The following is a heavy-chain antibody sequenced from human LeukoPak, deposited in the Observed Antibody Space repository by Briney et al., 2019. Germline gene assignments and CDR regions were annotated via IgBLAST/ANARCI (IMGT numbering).Heavy chain of an antibody. CDR3: ARPYEDYYYYYMDV. J-gene: IGHJ6*03. CDR2: ISSSSSYI. D-gene: IGHD5-12*01. CDR1: GFTFSSYS. Sequence: GGSLRLSCAASGFTFSSYSMNWVRQAPGKGLEWVSSISSSSSYIYYADSVKGRFTISRDNAKNSLYLQMNSLRAEDTAVYYCARPYEDYYYYYMDVWGKGTTVTVSS. V-gene: IGHV3-21*01.